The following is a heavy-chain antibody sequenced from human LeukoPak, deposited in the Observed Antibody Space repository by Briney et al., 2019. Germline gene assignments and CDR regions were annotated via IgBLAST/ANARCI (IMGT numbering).Heavy chain of an antibody. CDR2: INPSGGST. CDR3: ARDRGYCSSTSCYSPLNWFDP. Sequence: ASVKVSCNAPGYTFTSYYMHWVRQAPGQGLEWMGIINPSGGSTSYAQKFQGRVTMTRDMSTSTVYMELSSLRSEDTAVYYCARDRGYCSSTSCYSPLNWFDPWGQGTLVTVSS. J-gene: IGHJ5*02. CDR1: GYTFTSYY. D-gene: IGHD2-2*02. V-gene: IGHV1-46*01.